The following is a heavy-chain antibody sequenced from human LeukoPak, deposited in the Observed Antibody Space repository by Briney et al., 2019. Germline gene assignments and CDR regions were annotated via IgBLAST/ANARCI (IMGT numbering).Heavy chain of an antibody. D-gene: IGHD3-9*01. Sequence: KSSETLSLTCTVSGGSISSYYWSWIRQPAGKGLEWIGRIYTSGSTNYNPSLKSRVTMSVDTSKNQFSLKLSSVTAADTAVYYCARDGKTGYDILTGYYHKDAFDIWSQGTMVTVSS. CDR1: GGSISSYY. J-gene: IGHJ3*02. CDR3: ARDGKTGYDILTGYYHKDAFDI. CDR2: IYTSGST. V-gene: IGHV4-4*07.